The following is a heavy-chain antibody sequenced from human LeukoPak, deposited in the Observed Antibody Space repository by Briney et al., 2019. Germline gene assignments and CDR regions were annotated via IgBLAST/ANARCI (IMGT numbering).Heavy chain of an antibody. J-gene: IGHJ6*04. CDR2: ITSSGTYT. CDR3: ARDGLLAAAGSLDV. Sequence: PGGSLRLSCADSGFTFSNYNMNWVRQAPGKAMEWVSSITSSGTYTFYADSVKGRFPVSRDNSKSTLYLQMNSLRAEDTAVYYCARDGLLAAAGSLDVWGKGTTVTVSS. V-gene: IGHV3-21*01. D-gene: IGHD6-13*01. CDR1: GFTFSNYN.